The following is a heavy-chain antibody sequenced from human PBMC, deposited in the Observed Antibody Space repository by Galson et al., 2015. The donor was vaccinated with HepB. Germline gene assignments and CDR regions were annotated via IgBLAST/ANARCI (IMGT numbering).Heavy chain of an antibody. CDR3: AKEYCSSTSCYGGFDY. CDR2: ISGSGGTT. V-gene: IGHV3-23*01. Sequence: LRLSCAASGFTFNSYAMSWVRQTPGKGLEWVSAISGSGGTTYYADSVKGRFTISRDNSKNTLYLQMNSLGAEDTAVYYCAKEYCSSTSCYGGFDYWGQGTLVTVSS. J-gene: IGHJ4*02. CDR1: GFTFNSYA. D-gene: IGHD2-2*01.